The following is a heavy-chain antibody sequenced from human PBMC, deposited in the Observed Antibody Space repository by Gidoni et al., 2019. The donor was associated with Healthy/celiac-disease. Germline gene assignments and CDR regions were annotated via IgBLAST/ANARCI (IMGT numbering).Heavy chain of an antibody. CDR1: GYTFTRYG. J-gene: IGHJ4*02. D-gene: IGHD3-22*01. Sequence: HVQLVQSGAEVKKPGASVNVSCKASGYTFTRYGIRWVRQAPGQGLEWLGWISAYNGNTNYAQKLQGRVTMTTDTSTSTAYMELRSLRSDDTAVYYCAREPTYYYDSSGYYYFDYWGQGTLVTVSS. CDR2: ISAYNGNT. CDR3: AREPTYYYDSSGYYYFDY. V-gene: IGHV1-18*01.